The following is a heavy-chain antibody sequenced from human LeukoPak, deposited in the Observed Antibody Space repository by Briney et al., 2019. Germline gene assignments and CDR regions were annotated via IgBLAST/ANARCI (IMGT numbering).Heavy chain of an antibody. J-gene: IGHJ3*02. D-gene: IGHD6-13*01. CDR1: GYTFTGYY. CDR3: AREDLRAAAGHDAFDI. V-gene: IGHV1-46*01. Sequence: ASVKVSCKASGYTFTGYYMHWVRQAPGQGLEWMGWINPSGGSTSYAQKFQGRVTMTRDMSTSTVYMELSSLRSEDTAVYYCAREDLRAAAGHDAFDIWGQGTMVTVSS. CDR2: INPSGGST.